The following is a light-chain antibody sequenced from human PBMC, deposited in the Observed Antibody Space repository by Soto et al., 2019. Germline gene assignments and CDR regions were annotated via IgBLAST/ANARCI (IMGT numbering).Light chain of an antibody. J-gene: IGKJ4*01. CDR2: GAS. Sequence: ILTLSPGERATLSCRGIQSVSSSYLAWYQQKPGQAPRLLIYGASTRATGIPARFSGSGSGTEFTLTISSLQSEDFAAYYCQQYNHGPPLTFGGGTKVDIK. CDR1: QSVSSSY. CDR3: QQYNHGPPLT. V-gene: IGKV3-15*01.